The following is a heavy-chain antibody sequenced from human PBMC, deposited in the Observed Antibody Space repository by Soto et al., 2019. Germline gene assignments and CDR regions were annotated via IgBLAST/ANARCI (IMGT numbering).Heavy chain of an antibody. D-gene: IGHD2-2*01. CDR3: ARRRGVVSTRSFRTRAPSFDY. J-gene: IGHJ4*02. CDR2: INPDSGNT. V-gene: IGHV1-8*01. Sequence: AAVQVTCKACGYTFTRYVINWVGQATAREGEGMGCINPDSGNTGYAQKCQGRVTMTRNTSISTAYMQLSSLKSEDTAVYYCARRRGVVSTRSFRTRAPSFDYWGQGTLVTVSS. CDR1: GYTFTRYV.